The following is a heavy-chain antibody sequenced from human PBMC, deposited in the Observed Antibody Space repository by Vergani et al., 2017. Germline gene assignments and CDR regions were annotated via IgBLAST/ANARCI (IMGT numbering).Heavy chain of an antibody. D-gene: IGHD6-13*01. J-gene: IGHJ4*02. V-gene: IGHV1-69*12. CDR1: GSTFSSYA. CDR2: IIPIFGTA. CDR3: ARELSSSWYMGGYYFDY. Sequence: QVQLVQSGAEVKKPGSSVKVSCKASGSTFSSYAISWVRQAPGQGLEWMGGIIPIFGTANYAQKFQGRVTITADESTSTAYMELSSLRSEDTAVYYCARELSSSWYMGGYYFDYWGQGTLVTVSS.